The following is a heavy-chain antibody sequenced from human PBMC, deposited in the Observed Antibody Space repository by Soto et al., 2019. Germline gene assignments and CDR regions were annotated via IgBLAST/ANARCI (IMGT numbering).Heavy chain of an antibody. V-gene: IGHV1-46*03. CDR1: GYTFTSYY. D-gene: IGHD2-15*01. CDR2: INPSGGST. J-gene: IGHJ3*02. Sequence: QVQLVQSGAEVKKPGASVKVSCKASGYTFTSYYMHWVRLAPGQGLEWMGIINPSGGSTSYAQKFQGRVTMTRDTSTSTVYMELSSLRSEDTAVYYCATGEGYCSGGSCFYNDAFDIWGQGTMVTVSS. CDR3: ATGEGYCSGGSCFYNDAFDI.